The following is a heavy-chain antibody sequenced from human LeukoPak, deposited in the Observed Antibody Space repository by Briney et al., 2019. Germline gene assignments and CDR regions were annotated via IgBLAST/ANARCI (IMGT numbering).Heavy chain of an antibody. V-gene: IGHV1-2*04. CDR3: ARAGGYSYGLGPLGFDY. D-gene: IGHD5-18*01. J-gene: IGHJ4*02. CDR1: GYTFTGYY. CDR2: INPNSGGT. Sequence: ASVKVSCKASGYTFTGYYMHWVRQAPGQGLEWMGWINPNSGGTNYAQKFQGWVTMTRDTSISTAYMELSRLRSDDTAVYYCARAGGYSYGLGPLGFDYWGQGTLVTVSS.